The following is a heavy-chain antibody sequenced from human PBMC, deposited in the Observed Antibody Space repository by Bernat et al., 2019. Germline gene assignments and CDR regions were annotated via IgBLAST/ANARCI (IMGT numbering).Heavy chain of an antibody. Sequence: QVQLVQSGAEVKKPGSPVKVSCKASGDTFSSYVISWVRQAPGQGLEWMGGIIPIFGTANYAQKFQGRVTITADESTSTAYMELSSLRSEDTAVYYCARGRAVAAPWDAFDMWGPGTMVTVSS. CDR1: GDTFSSYV. CDR3: ARGRAVAAPWDAFDM. V-gene: IGHV1-69*01. D-gene: IGHD6-19*01. CDR2: IIPIFGTA. J-gene: IGHJ3*02.